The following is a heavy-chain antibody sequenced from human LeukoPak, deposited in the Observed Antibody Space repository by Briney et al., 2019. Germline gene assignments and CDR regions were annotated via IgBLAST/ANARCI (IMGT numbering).Heavy chain of an antibody. CDR1: GGTFSSYA. CDR3: ARRERTNLDQNWFDP. Sequence: ASVKVSCKASGGTFSSYAISWVRQAPGQGLEWMGGIIPIFGTANYAQKFQGRVTITADESTSTAYMELSSLRSEDTAVYYCARRERTNLDQNWFDPWGQGTLVTASS. CDR2: IIPIFGTA. J-gene: IGHJ5*02. V-gene: IGHV1-69*01.